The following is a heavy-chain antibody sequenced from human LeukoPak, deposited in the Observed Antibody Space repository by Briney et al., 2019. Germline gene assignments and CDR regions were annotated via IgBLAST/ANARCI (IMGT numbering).Heavy chain of an antibody. CDR2: IYSGGST. V-gene: IGHV3-53*01. J-gene: IGHJ4*02. Sequence: GGSLSLSFAASGFTFSSYAMSWVRPAPGQGLEWVSVIYSGGSTYYADSVKGRFTISRDISKNTVYLQMNSLRAEDTAVYYCARTYGDYVYILGYWGQGTPVTVSS. CDR1: GFTFSSYA. CDR3: ARTYGDYVYILGY. D-gene: IGHD4-17*01.